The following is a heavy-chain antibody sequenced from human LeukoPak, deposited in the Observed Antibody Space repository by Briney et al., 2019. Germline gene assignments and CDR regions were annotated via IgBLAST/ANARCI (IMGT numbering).Heavy chain of an antibody. CDR1: GYSFTNYW. J-gene: IGHJ4*02. D-gene: IGHD1-1*01. CDR3: ARRDTDTTVRN. CDR2: IYPGDSDT. V-gene: IGHV5-51*01. Sequence: GESLKISCKGSGYSFTNYWIDWVRQMPGKGLGWMGVIYPGDSDTRYSPSFQGQVTISADKSISTAFLQWSSLKASDTAMYFCARRDTDTTVRNWGQGTLVTVSS.